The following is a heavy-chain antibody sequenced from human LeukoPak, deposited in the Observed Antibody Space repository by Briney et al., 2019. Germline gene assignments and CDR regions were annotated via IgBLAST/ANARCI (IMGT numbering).Heavy chain of an antibody. CDR1: GFTFSSYS. CDR3: ARDYCYDSSGFEFDAFDI. J-gene: IGHJ3*02. CDR2: ISSSSSTI. D-gene: IGHD3-22*01. Sequence: GGSLRLSXAASGFTFSSYSMNWVRQAPGKGLEWVSYISSSSSTIYYADSVKGRFTISRDNAKNSLYLQMNSLRAEDTAVYYCARDYCYDSSGFEFDAFDIWGQGTMVTVSS. V-gene: IGHV3-48*01.